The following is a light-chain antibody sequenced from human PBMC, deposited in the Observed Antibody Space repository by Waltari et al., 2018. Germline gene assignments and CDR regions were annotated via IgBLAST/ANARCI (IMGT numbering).Light chain of an antibody. CDR1: QSVLYNSNNKNY. J-gene: IGKJ2*01. Sequence: DIVMTQSPDSLAVSLGERATINCKSNQSVLYNSNNKNYLAWYQHKAGQPPKLLIYWASTRESWVPDRFSGNGSGTDFTLTISTLQAEDVAVYYCQQYYSTPYTFGQGTKLEIK. CDR3: QQYYSTPYT. CDR2: WAS. V-gene: IGKV4-1*01.